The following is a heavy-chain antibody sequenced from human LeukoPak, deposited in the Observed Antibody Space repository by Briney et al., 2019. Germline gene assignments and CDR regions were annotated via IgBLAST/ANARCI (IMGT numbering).Heavy chain of an antibody. Sequence: ASVKVSYKASGYTFTDYYMHWVRQAPGQGLEWMGWINPNSGGTNYAQSFQGRVTMTRDTSISTACMELSRLRSDDTAVYYCARDLTGRSDYWGQGTLVTVSS. J-gene: IGHJ4*02. V-gene: IGHV1-2*02. CDR1: GYTFTDYY. D-gene: IGHD3-9*01. CDR2: INPNSGGT. CDR3: ARDLTGRSDY.